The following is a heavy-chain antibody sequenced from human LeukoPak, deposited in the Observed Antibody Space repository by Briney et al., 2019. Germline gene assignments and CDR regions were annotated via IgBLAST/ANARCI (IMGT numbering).Heavy chain of an antibody. CDR2: INHSGST. D-gene: IGHD3-10*01. CDR3: ARARVLLWFGELSQFDY. Sequence: SETLSLTCAVYGGSFSGYYWSWIRQPPGKGLEWIGEINHSGSTNYNPSIKSRVTISVDTSKNQFSLKLSSVTAADTAVYYCARARVLLWFGELSQFDYWGQGALVTVSS. J-gene: IGHJ4*02. CDR1: GGSFSGYY. V-gene: IGHV4-34*01.